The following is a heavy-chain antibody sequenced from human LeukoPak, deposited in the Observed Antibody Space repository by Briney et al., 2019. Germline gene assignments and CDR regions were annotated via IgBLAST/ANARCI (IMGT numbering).Heavy chain of an antibody. V-gene: IGHV4-59*12. D-gene: IGHD3-16*01. CDR2: IYYSGNT. CDR3: ARFRHFVSDI. CDR1: GASISSYY. Sequence: PSETLSLTCTVSGASISSYYWNWIRQPPGKGLEWIGYIYYSGNTNYNPSLKSRVTMSVDTSKNQFSLKVTSVTAADTAVYYCARFRHFVSDIRGAGKMGTVSS. J-gene: IGHJ3*02.